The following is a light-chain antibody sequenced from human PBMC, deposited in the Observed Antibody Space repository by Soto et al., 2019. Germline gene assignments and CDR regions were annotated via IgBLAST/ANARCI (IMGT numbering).Light chain of an antibody. CDR3: MQRIEFPLT. V-gene: IGKV2-40*01. CDR1: QSLLDSDDGNTY. CDR2: TVS. J-gene: IGKJ4*01. Sequence: DIVMTQTPLSLPVTPGAPASISCGSSQSLLDSDDGNTYLDWYLQKPGQSPQXMIYTVSYRASGVPDRFSGSGSGTDCTLKISRVEAEDVGVYYCMQRIEFPLTFGGGTKVDIK.